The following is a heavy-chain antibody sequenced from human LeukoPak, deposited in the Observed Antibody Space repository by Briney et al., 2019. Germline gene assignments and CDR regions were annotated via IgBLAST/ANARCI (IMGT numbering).Heavy chain of an antibody. CDR3: ARLRVAGTVDAFDI. J-gene: IGHJ3*02. V-gene: IGHV5-51*01. CDR1: GYRFNSYW. D-gene: IGHD1-14*01. CDR2: IYPGDSDT. Sequence: GGSLEISFKGSGYRFNSYWIGWGRPMPGKGLEWMGIIYPGDSDTRYSPSFQGQVTISADKSISTAYLQWSSLKASDTAMYYCARLRVAGTVDAFDIWGLGTMVTVSS.